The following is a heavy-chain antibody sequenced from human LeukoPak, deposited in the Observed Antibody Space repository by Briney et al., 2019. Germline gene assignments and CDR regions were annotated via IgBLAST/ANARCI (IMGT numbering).Heavy chain of an antibody. D-gene: IGHD5-24*01. CDR3: AKSIIYYYYMDV. CDR2: ISGSGGST. Sequence: GGSLRLSCAASGFTFDDYGMSWVRQAPGKGLEWVSTISGSGGSTYYADSVKGRFTISRDNSKNTLYLQMNSLRAEDTAVYYCAKSIIYYYYMDVWGKGTTVTISS. J-gene: IGHJ6*03. V-gene: IGHV3-23*01. CDR1: GFTFDDYG.